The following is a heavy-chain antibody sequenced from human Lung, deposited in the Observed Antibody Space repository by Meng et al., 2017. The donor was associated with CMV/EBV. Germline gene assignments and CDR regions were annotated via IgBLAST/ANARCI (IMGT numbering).Heavy chain of an antibody. CDR2: ISAYNGNT. CDR1: GYTFTSYG. D-gene: IGHD3-3*01. CDR3: ARGIVYDFWSSTQGWFDP. V-gene: IGHV1-18*01. J-gene: IGHJ5*02. Sequence: ASXXVSXKASGYTFTSYGISWVRQAPGQGLEWMGWISAYNGNTNYAQKLQGRVTMTTDTSTSAAYMELRSMRSDDTAVYYCARGIVYDFWSSTQGWFDPWXQGTXVTVSS.